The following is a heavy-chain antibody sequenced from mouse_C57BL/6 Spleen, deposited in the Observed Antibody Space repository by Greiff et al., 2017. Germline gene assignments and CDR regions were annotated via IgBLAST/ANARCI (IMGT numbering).Heavy chain of an antibody. CDR3: ADYYGSRFAY. J-gene: IGHJ3*01. CDR2: IDPEDGET. Sequence: EVQLQQSGAELVKPGASVKLSCTASGFNIKDYYMHWVKQRTEQGLEWIGRIDPEDGETKYAPKFQGKATFTVDTSSSTAYMQVSSLTSEDSAVYCCADYYGSRFAYWGQGTLVTVSA. V-gene: IGHV14-2*01. D-gene: IGHD1-1*01. CDR1: GFNIKDYY.